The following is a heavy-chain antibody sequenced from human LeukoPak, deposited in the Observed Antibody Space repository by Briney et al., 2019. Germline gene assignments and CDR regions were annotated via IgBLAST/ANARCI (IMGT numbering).Heavy chain of an antibody. CDR3: ATSSRSNVAFGYYYYYMNV. CDR1: GGSISSYY. CDR2: LFYSGST. D-gene: IGHD3-10*01. V-gene: IGHV4-59*13. Sequence: SETLSLTCTVSGGSISSYYWSWIRQSPGKGLEWIGYLFYSGSTNYNPSLKSRVTISVDTSKNQFSLKLSSVTAADTAVYYCATSSRSNVAFGYYYYYMNVWGKGTTVTVSS. J-gene: IGHJ6*03.